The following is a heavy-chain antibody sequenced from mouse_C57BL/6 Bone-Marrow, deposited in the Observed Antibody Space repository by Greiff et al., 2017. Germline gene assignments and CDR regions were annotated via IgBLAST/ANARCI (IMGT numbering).Heavy chain of an antibody. CDR3: ARHEDRRATVVGAMDY. CDR1: GYTFTEYT. Sequence: VQLQESGAELVKPGASVKLSCKASGYTFTEYTIHWVKQRSGQGLEWIGWFYPGSGSIKDNEKFKDKATLTADKSSSTVYMELSRLTSEDSAVYFCARHEDRRATVVGAMDYWGQGTSVTVSS. V-gene: IGHV1-62-2*01. D-gene: IGHD1-1*01. CDR2: FYPGSGSI. J-gene: IGHJ4*01.